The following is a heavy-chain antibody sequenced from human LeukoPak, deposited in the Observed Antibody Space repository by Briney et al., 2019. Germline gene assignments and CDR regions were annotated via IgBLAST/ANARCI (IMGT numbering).Heavy chain of an antibody. V-gene: IGHV1-18*01. CDR1: GYSFSSYG. CDR2: ISAYNGNT. Sequence: ASVKVSCKASGYSFSSYGISWVRQAPGQGLEWMGWISAYNGNTKYALKLQGRVTMTTDTSTSTAYMELRSLRSDDTAVYYCARDESSGSYYFAYWGQGTLVTVSS. D-gene: IGHD1-26*01. CDR3: ARDESSGSYYFAY. J-gene: IGHJ4*02.